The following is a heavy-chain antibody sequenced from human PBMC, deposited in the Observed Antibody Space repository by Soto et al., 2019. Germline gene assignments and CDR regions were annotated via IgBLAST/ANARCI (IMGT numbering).Heavy chain of an antibody. V-gene: IGHV1-2*04. CDR3: ARGGVVLLWFGEPSGGAFDV. CDR2: INPNSGGT. Sequence: ASVKVSCKASGYTFTSYGVHWVRQAPGQGLEWMGWINPNSGGTNYAQRFQGWVTMTRDTSISTAYMELSRLRSDDTAVYYCARGGVVLLWFGEPSGGAFDVWGQGTMVTVSS. D-gene: IGHD3-10*01. CDR1: GYTFTSYG. J-gene: IGHJ3*01.